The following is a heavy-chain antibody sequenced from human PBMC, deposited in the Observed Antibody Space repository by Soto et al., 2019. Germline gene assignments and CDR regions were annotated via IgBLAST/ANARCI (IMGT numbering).Heavy chain of an antibody. CDR1: GFTFTSSA. CDR2: IVVGSGNT. Sequence: ASVKVSCKASGFTFTSSAMQWVRQARGQRLEWIGWIVVGSGNTNYAQKFQERVTITRDMSTSTAYMELSSLRSEDTAVYYCAADRYCSGGSCYLNWFDPWGQGTLVTVSS. J-gene: IGHJ5*02. V-gene: IGHV1-58*02. CDR3: AADRYCSGGSCYLNWFDP. D-gene: IGHD2-15*01.